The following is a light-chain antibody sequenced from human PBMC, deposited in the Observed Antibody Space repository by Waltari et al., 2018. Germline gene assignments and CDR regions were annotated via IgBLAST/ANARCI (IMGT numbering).Light chain of an antibody. CDR1: QSVSSSY. Sequence: EIVLTQSPGTLSLSPGERATLSCRASQSVSSSYLAWYQQKPGQAPRLLIYGASSRATGIPDRFSGSGSGTDFPLTISRLEPEDFAVYYCQQYGSSPGRTCGQGTKVEIK. V-gene: IGKV3-20*01. CDR2: GAS. J-gene: IGKJ1*01. CDR3: QQYGSSPGRT.